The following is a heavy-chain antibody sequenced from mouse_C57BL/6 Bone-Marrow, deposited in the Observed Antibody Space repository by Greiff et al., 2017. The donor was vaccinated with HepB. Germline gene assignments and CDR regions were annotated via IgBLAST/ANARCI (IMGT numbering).Heavy chain of an antibody. CDR2: IHPNSGST. Sequence: VQLQQSGAELVKPGASVKLSCKASGYTFTSYWMHWVKQRPGQGLEWIGMIHPNSGSTNYNEKFKSKATLTVDKSSSTAYMQLSSLTSEDSAVYYCARGGSFTTVVAPDYWGQGTTLTVSS. J-gene: IGHJ2*01. D-gene: IGHD1-1*01. V-gene: IGHV1-64*01. CDR1: GYTFTSYW. CDR3: ARGGSFTTVVAPDY.